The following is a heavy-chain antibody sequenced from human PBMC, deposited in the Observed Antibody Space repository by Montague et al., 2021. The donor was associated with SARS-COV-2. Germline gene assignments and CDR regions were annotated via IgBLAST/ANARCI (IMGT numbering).Heavy chain of an antibody. V-gene: IGHV4-39*01. J-gene: IGHJ4*02. D-gene: IGHD3-22*01. CDR3: ARQGPITMIVGNTFDY. Sequence: SETLSLTCTVSGGSISSSSYYWGWIRQPPGKGLEWIGSIDYSGSTYYNPSLKSRVTISVDTSKNQFSLKLSSVTAADTAVYYCARQGPITMIVGNTFDYWGQGTPVTVSS. CDR2: IDYSGST. CDR1: GGSISSSSYY.